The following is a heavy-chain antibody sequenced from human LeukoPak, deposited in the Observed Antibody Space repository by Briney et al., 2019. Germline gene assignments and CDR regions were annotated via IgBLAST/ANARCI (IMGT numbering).Heavy chain of an antibody. Sequence: SVKVSCKASGGTFSSYAISWVRQAPGQGLEWMGRIIPIFGTANYAQKFQGRVTITTDESTSTAYMELSSLRSEDTAVYYCARTYYYDSSGYYPFDYWGQGALVTVSS. CDR2: IIPIFGTA. CDR1: GGTFSSYA. D-gene: IGHD3-22*01. CDR3: ARTYYYDSSGYYPFDY. V-gene: IGHV1-69*05. J-gene: IGHJ4*02.